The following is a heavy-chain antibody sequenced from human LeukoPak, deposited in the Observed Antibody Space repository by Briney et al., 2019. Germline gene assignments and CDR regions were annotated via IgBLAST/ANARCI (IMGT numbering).Heavy chain of an antibody. CDR1: GGSISKSPYY. CDR3: ARRPLSVWGSYDGK. V-gene: IGHV4-39*07. Sequence: SETLSLTCIVSGGSISKSPYYWAWIRQPPGKGLEWIGEINHSGSTNYNPSLKSRVTISVDTSKNQFSLKLSSVTAADTAVYYCARRPLSVWGSYDGKWGQGTMVTVSS. J-gene: IGHJ3*01. CDR2: INHSGST. D-gene: IGHD3-16*01.